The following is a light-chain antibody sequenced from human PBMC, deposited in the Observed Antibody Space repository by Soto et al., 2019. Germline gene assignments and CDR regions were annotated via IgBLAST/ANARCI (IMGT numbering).Light chain of an antibody. J-gene: IGLJ2*01. V-gene: IGLV1-40*01. Sequence: QSVLTQPPSVSGAPGQRVTFSCTGSSSNIGAGYDVHWYQQLPGTAPKLLMYGNSNRPSGVPDRCSGSKSGTSGSLAITGLQAEDEADYYCQSYDSSLSGVVFGGGTKLTVL. CDR2: GNS. CDR1: SSNIGAGYD. CDR3: QSYDSSLSGVV.